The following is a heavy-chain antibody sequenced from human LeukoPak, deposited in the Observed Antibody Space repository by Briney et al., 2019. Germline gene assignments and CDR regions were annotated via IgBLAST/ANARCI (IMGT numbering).Heavy chain of an antibody. CDR3: AKGFMSSGWYFDY. J-gene: IGHJ4*02. CDR2: ISGSGGST. D-gene: IGHD6-19*01. Sequence: GGSLRLSCAASGFTFSSYAMSWVRQAPGKGLEWVTAISGSGGSTYYADSVKGRFTISRDNSKNTLYLQMNSLRAEDTAVYYCAKGFMSSGWYFDYWGQGTLVTVSS. CDR1: GFTFSSYA. V-gene: IGHV3-23*01.